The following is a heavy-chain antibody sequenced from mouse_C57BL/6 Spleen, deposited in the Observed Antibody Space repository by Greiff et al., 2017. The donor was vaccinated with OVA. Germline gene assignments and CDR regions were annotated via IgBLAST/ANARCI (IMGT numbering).Heavy chain of an antibody. CDR2: IDPSDSYT. CDR3: ARFYDYDPAWFAY. J-gene: IGHJ3*01. D-gene: IGHD2-4*01. V-gene: IGHV1-50*01. Sequence: VQLQQPGAELVKPGASVKLSCKASGYTFTSYWMQWVKQRPGQGLEWIGEIDPSDSYTNYNQKFKGKATLTVDTSSSTAYMQLSSLTSEDSAVYYCARFYDYDPAWFAYWGQGTLVTVSA. CDR1: GYTFTSYW.